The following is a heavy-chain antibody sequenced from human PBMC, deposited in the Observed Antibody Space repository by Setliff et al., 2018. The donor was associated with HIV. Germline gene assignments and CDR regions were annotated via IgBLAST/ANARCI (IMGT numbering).Heavy chain of an antibody. D-gene: IGHD3-22*01. CDR1: GGPISGYY. CDR3: ARHQGKYYDSSGYSGWFFDL. Sequence: PSETLSLTCTVSGGPISGYYWSWIRQPPGKGLEWIGYVYYTGSTNYNPSLKSRVTISIDTSKNQFSLKLSSVTAADTAVYYCARHQGKYYDSSGYSGWFFDLWGRGTLVTVSS. V-gene: IGHV4-59*08. J-gene: IGHJ2*01. CDR2: VYYTGST.